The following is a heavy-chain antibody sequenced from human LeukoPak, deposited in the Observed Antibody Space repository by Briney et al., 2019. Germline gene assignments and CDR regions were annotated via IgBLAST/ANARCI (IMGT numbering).Heavy chain of an antibody. Sequence: GGSLRLSCATSGFTFSTFGLHWVRQAPGKGLEWVALISYDGSVQHYADSVKGRFTISRDNAKNTLSLQMNSLRTEDTAVYFCARDPYYGDYWYFDLWGRGTLVTVSS. CDR1: GFTFSTFG. CDR3: ARDPYYGDYWYFDL. J-gene: IGHJ2*01. D-gene: IGHD4-17*01. V-gene: IGHV3-30*03. CDR2: ISYDGSVQ.